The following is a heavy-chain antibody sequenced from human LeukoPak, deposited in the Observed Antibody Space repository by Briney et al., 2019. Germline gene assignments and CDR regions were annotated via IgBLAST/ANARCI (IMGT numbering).Heavy chain of an antibody. J-gene: IGHJ4*02. CDR2: VSGSGGST. V-gene: IGHV3-23*01. CDR3: AKVGYSGYDAPYYFDY. D-gene: IGHD5-12*01. CDR1: GFTFSSYA. Sequence: GGSLRLSCAASGFTFSSYAMSWVRQAPGKGLEWVSAVSGSGGSTYYADSVKGRFTISRDNSRNTLYLQMNSLRAEDTAVYYCAKVGYSGYDAPYYFDYWGQGTLVTVSS.